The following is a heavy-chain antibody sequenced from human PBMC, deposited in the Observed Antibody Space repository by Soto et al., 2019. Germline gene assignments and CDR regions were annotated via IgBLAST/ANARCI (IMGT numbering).Heavy chain of an antibody. J-gene: IGHJ1*01. D-gene: IGHD4-17*01. CDR3: ARDLEAGRTVTTLEYFQH. CDR2: ISSSSSYI. CDR1: GFTFSSYS. Sequence: EVQLVESGGGLVKPGGSLRLSCAASGFTFSSYSMNWVRQAPGKGLEWVSSISSSSSYIYYADSVKGRFTISRDNAKNSPYLQMNSLRAEDTAVYYCARDLEAGRTVTTLEYFQHWGQGTLVTVSS. V-gene: IGHV3-21*01.